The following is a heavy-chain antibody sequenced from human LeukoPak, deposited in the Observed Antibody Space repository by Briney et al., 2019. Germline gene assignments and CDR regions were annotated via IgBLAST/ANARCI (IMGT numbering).Heavy chain of an antibody. D-gene: IGHD3-22*01. CDR1: GYTFTGYY. Sequence: ASVKVSCKASGYTFTGYYMHWVRQAPGQGLEWMGWINPNSGGTNYAQKFQGRVTMTRDTSISTAYMELSRLRSDDTAVYYCARADDYYHDSSGYLHYWGQGTLVTVSS. CDR3: ARADDYYHDSSGYLHY. J-gene: IGHJ4*02. CDR2: INPNSGGT. V-gene: IGHV1-2*02.